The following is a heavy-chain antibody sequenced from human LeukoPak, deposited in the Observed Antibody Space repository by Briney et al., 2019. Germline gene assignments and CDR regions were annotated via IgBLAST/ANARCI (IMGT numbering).Heavy chain of an antibody. Sequence: GGSLRLSCAASGFTFSTYAMSWVRQAPGKGLEWVSVIYSGGSTYYADSVKGRFTISRDNSKNTLFLQMNSLRAEDTAVYYCARDGGIWYFDYWGQGTLVTVSS. D-gene: IGHD3-16*01. CDR2: IYSGGST. CDR3: ARDGGIWYFDY. V-gene: IGHV3-66*01. J-gene: IGHJ4*02. CDR1: GFTFSTYA.